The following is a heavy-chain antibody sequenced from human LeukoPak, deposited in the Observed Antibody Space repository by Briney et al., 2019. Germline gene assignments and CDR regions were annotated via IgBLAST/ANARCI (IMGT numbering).Heavy chain of an antibody. J-gene: IGHJ4*02. Sequence: KFQGSVSITRDTSASTAYMELSSLRSEDTAIYYCARTDYTQSFDYWGQGTLVTVSS. D-gene: IGHD4-11*01. V-gene: IGHV1-3*01. CDR3: ARTDYTQSFDY.